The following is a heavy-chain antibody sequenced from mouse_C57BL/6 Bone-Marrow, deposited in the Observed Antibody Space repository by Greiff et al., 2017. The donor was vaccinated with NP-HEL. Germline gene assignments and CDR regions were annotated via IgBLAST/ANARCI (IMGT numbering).Heavy chain of an antibody. D-gene: IGHD1-1*01. CDR2: INPYNGGT. CDR3: ARRSGSSYDN. CDR1: GYTFTDYY. J-gene: IGHJ2*01. Sequence: EVQLQQSGPVLVKPGASVKMSCKASGYTFTDYYMNWVKQSHGKSLEWIGVINPYNGGTSYNQKFKGKATLTVDKSSSTAYMELNSLTYEDSAVYYCARRSGSSYDNWDQGTTLTVSS. V-gene: IGHV1-19*01.